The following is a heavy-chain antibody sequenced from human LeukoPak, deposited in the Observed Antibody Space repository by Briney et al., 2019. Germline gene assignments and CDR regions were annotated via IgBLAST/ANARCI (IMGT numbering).Heavy chain of an antibody. Sequence: PGGSLRLSCAASGFTFSSYGMHWVRQAPGKGLEWVAVISYDGSNKYYADSVKGRFTISRDNSKNTLYLQMNSLRAEDTAVYYCAKGTTAMVFFDYWGQGALVTVSS. V-gene: IGHV3-30*18. CDR2: ISYDGSNK. D-gene: IGHD5-18*01. J-gene: IGHJ4*02. CDR1: GFTFSSYG. CDR3: AKGTTAMVFFDY.